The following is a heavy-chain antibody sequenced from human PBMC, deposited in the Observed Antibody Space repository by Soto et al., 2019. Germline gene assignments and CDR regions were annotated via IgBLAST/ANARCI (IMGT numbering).Heavy chain of an antibody. D-gene: IGHD3-10*01. J-gene: IGHJ5*02. V-gene: IGHV4-4*07. Sequence: KTSETLSLTCIVSGGSISEKYWNWVRQPPGKGLEWIGLIFANGHTDYNPSLKSRVTMSVDASKNQFSLRLTSMTAADTAVYYCVASLALSGLNWLDRWGRGTLVSVSS. CDR1: GGSISEKY. CDR3: VASLALSGLNWLDR. CDR2: IFANGHT.